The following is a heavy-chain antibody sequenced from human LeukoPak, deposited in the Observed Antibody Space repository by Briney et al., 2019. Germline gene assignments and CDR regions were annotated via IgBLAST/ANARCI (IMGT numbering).Heavy chain of an antibody. CDR3: AREDILAAGDY. V-gene: IGHV3-7*01. CDR2: INQDGSGK. D-gene: IGHD6-13*01. Sequence: GGSLRLSCAASGFTFIDYWMSWVRQAPGKGLEWVANINQDGSGKYYVDSVKGRFTISRDNNKKSLYLQMNSLRVEDTAIYFCAREDILAAGDYSGQGALVTVSP. CDR1: GFTFIDYW. J-gene: IGHJ4*02.